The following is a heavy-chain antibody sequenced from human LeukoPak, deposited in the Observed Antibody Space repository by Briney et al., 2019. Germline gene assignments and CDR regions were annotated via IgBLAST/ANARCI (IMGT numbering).Heavy chain of an antibody. J-gene: IGHJ4*02. CDR2: ISYDSEGD. D-gene: IGHD5-12*01. V-gene: IGHV3-30*03. CDR1: GFTFSNYG. Sequence: PGGSLRLSCVTSGFTFSNYGMHWVRQLPGKGLEWVAVISYDSEGDYHVDSVKGRLTISRDNSKNTLYLQMNSLRAEDTAVYYCARGPSGYHNTGGQGTLVTVSS. CDR3: ARGPSGYHNT.